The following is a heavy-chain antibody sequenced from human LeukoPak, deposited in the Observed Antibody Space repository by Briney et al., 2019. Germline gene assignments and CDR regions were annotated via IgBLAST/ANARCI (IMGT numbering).Heavy chain of an antibody. D-gene: IGHD6-13*01. Sequence: GGSLRLSCAASGFTVSSNYMSWVRQAPGKGLEWASVIYSGGSTYYADSVKGRFAISRDNSKNTLYLQMNSLRAEDTAVYYCAKDFGLGGAAAGFDYWGQGTLVTVSS. CDR2: IYSGGST. CDR1: GFTVSSNY. V-gene: IGHV3-53*01. J-gene: IGHJ4*02. CDR3: AKDFGLGGAAAGFDY.